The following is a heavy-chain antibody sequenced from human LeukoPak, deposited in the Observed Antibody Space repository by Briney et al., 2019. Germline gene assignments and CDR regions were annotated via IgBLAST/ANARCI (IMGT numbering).Heavy chain of an antibody. J-gene: IGHJ6*03. D-gene: IGHD3-10*01. CDR3: ARELWFGEPRYYYMDV. V-gene: IGHV7-4-1*02. CDR2: INTNTGNP. Sequence: ASVKVSCKASGYTFTSYAMNWVRQAPGQGLEWMGWINTNTGNPTYAQGFTGRFVFSLDTSVSTAYLQISSLKAEDTAVYYCARELWFGEPRYYYMDVWGKGTTVTVSS. CDR1: GYTFTSYA.